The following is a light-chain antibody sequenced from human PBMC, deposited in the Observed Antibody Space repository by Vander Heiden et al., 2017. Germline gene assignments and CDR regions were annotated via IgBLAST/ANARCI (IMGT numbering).Light chain of an antibody. V-gene: IGKV3-11*01. Sequence: EIVLTQSPATLFLSPGERATLSCRASQSVSSYLAWYQQKPGQAPRLLIYESSHRATGIPARFSGSGSGTDFTLTISSLEPEDFAVYYCQQRSNWPPLTFGGGTKVEIK. CDR1: QSVSSY. CDR3: QQRSNWPPLT. J-gene: IGKJ4*01. CDR2: ESS.